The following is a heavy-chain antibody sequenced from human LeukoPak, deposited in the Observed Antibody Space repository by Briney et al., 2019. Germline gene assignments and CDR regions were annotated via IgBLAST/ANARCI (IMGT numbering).Heavy chain of an antibody. CDR2: IYYSGNT. CDR1: GGSISHDDYY. Sequence: SETLSLSCTVSGGSISHDDYYRGWIRQPPGKGLEWIGSIYYSGNTFFNPSLKSRVTISVDTPRNQFSLKLNSVTAADTAVYYCARPGLRRAGRFAFDVWGQGTMVTVSS. CDR3: ARPGLRRAGRFAFDV. D-gene: IGHD6-19*01. V-gene: IGHV4-39*01. J-gene: IGHJ3*01.